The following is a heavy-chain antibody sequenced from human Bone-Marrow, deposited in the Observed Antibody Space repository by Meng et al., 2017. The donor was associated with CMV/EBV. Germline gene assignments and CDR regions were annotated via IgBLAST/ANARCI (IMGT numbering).Heavy chain of an antibody. J-gene: IGHJ4*02. CDR1: GFTFSSYA. D-gene: IGHD6-13*01. CDR3: AKAFSSSWYREYYDY. CDR2: ITGSGGST. Sequence: GESLKISCAASGFTFSSYAMSWVRQAPGKGLEWVSAITGSGGSTYHADSVKGRFTISRDNSKNTLYLQLNSLRAEDTAVYYCAKAFSSSWYREYYDYWGQGTRVTVSS. V-gene: IGHV3-23*01.